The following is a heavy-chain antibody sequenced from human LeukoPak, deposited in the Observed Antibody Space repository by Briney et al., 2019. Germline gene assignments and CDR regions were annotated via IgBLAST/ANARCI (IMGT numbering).Heavy chain of an antibody. CDR3: ARDLLEWYFDY. J-gene: IGHJ4*02. D-gene: IGHD3-3*01. Sequence: PGGSLRLSCAASGFTFSSYGMHWVRQAPGKGLEWVAVIWYDGSNKYYADSVEGRFTISRDNSKNTLYLQMNSLRAEDTAVYYCARDLLEWYFDYWGQGTLVTVSS. CDR2: IWYDGSNK. CDR1: GFTFSSYG. V-gene: IGHV3-33*01.